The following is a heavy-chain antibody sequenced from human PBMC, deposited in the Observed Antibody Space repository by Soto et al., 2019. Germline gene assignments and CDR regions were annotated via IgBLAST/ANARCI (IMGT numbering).Heavy chain of an antibody. Sequence: SGPTLVNPTETLTLTCTVSGFSLSNARMCVSWIRQPPGKALEWLAHIFSNDEKSYSTSLKSRLTISKDTSKSQVVLTMTNMDPVDKATYYCARIRSYYDSSGYYSEGFDPSGQRTLDTVSS. CDR2: IFSNDEK. CDR1: GFSLSNARMC. D-gene: IGHD3-22*01. V-gene: IGHV2-26*01. CDR3: ARIRSYYDSSGYYSEGFDP. J-gene: IGHJ5*02.